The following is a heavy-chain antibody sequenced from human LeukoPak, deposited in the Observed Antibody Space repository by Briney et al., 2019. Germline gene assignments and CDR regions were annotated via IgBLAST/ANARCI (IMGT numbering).Heavy chain of an antibody. CDR2: IFPSDSDT. CDR3: ARLYGRYLDF. D-gene: IGHD3-16*02. V-gene: IGHV5-51*01. Sequence: GESLKISRKASGFNFDTNWIAWVRQMPGKGLEWMGIIFPSDSDTRYSPSFQGQVTISADKSITTAYLQWRSPTASDSAIYYCARLYGRYLDFWGQGTLVTVSS. CDR1: GFNFDTNW. J-gene: IGHJ4*02.